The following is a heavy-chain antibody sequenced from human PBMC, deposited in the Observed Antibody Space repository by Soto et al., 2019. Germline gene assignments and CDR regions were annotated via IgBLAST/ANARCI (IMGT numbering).Heavy chain of an antibody. Sequence: PGGSLRLSCAASGFTFSSYAMSWVRQAPGKGLEWVSAISGSGGSTFHADSVKGRFTISRDNSKNTLYLQMNSLRAEDTAVYHCAKSANSGGTIYSACDIWGQGTMVTVSS. CDR1: GFTFSSYA. CDR2: ISGSGGST. D-gene: IGHD2-15*01. J-gene: IGHJ3*02. CDR3: AKSANSGGTIYSACDI. V-gene: IGHV3-23*01.